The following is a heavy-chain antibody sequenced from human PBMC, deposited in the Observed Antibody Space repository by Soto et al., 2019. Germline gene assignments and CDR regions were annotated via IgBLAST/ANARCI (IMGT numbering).Heavy chain of an antibody. J-gene: IGHJ4*02. Sequence: QVHLLQSGAEVKKPGASVKVSCKASGYTFTSYGITWVRQAPGQGLEWMGWISAHNGNTDYAQKLQGRVIVTRDTSTITAYMELRSLISDDTAVYFCARGRYGDYWGQGALVPVSS. V-gene: IGHV1-18*01. CDR3: ARGRYGDY. D-gene: IGHD1-1*01. CDR1: GYTFTSYG. CDR2: ISAHNGNT.